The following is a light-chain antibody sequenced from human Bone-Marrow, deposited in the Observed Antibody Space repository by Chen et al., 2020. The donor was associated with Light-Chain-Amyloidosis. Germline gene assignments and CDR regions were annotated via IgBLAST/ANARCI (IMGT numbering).Light chain of an antibody. CDR3: QSADSSGTYEVI. V-gene: IGLV3-25*03. CDR1: DLPTKY. Sequence: SYELTQTPSVSVSPGQTARITCSGDDLPTKYAYWYQQKPGQAPVLVIHRDTERPSGISVRFSRSSSATTATLTISGVQAEDEADYHCQSADSSGTYEVIFGGGTKLTVL. CDR2: RDT. J-gene: IGLJ2*01.